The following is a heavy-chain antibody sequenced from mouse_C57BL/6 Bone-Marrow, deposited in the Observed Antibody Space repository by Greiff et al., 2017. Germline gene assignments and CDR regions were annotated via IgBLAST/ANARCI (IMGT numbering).Heavy chain of an antibody. Sequence: QVQLKQPGAELVKPGASVKLSCKASGYTFTSYWMHWVKQRPGQGLEWIGMIHPNSGSTNYNEKFKSKATLTVDQTSSTADMQLSSLTSEDSAVYYCARNYGSSLAMDYWGQGTSVTVAS. D-gene: IGHD1-1*01. V-gene: IGHV1-64*01. CDR2: IHPNSGST. CDR3: ARNYGSSLAMDY. J-gene: IGHJ4*01. CDR1: GYTFTSYW.